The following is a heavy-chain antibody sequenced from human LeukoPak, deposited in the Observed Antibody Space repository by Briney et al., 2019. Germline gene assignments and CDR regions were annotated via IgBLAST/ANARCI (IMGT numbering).Heavy chain of an antibody. J-gene: IGHJ6*02. V-gene: IGHV3-21*01. D-gene: IGHD4-17*01. CDR1: GFTFSSYS. CDR2: TSSSSSYI. Sequence: GGSLRLSCAASGFTFSSYSMNWVRQAPGKGLEWVSSTSSSSSYIYYADSVKGRFTISRDNAKNSLYLQMNSLRAEDTAVYYCARYGDPSLDPYYYYGMDVWGQGTTVTVSS. CDR3: ARYGDPSLDPYYYYGMDV.